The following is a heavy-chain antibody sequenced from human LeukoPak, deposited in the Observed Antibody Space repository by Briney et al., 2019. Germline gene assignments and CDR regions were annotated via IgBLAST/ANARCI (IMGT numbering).Heavy chain of an antibody. Sequence: SETLSLTCTVSGGSISSYYWSWIRQPPGKGLEWIGYIYYSGSTNYNPSLKSRVTISVDTSKNQFSLKLSSVTAADTAVYYCGGGGGYDYGHNWFDPWGQGTLVTVSS. CDR2: IYYSGST. J-gene: IGHJ5*02. D-gene: IGHD4-17*01. V-gene: IGHV4-59*08. CDR1: GGSISSYY. CDR3: GGGGGYDYGHNWFDP.